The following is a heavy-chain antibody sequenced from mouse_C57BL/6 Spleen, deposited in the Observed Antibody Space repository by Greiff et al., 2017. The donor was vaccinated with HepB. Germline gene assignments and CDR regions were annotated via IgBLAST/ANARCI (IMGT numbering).Heavy chain of an antibody. CDR1: GFTFSDYG. CDR3: ARMRYYYGSTDYFDY. V-gene: IGHV5-17*01. CDR2: ISSGSSTI. D-gene: IGHD1-1*01. Sequence: EVHLVESGGGLVKPGGSLKLSCAASGFTFSDYGMHWVRQAPEKGLEWVAYISSGSSTIYYADTVKGRFTISRDNAKNTLFLQMTSLRSEDTAMYYCARMRYYYGSTDYFDYWGQGTTLTVSS. J-gene: IGHJ2*01.